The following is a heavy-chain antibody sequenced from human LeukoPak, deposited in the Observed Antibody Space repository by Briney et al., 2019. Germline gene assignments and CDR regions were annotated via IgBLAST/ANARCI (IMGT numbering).Heavy chain of an antibody. D-gene: IGHD4-23*01. V-gene: IGHV3-23*01. CDR3: AKSPRGGNLLWDY. J-gene: IGHJ4*02. CDR1: GFTFRSYA. CDR2: ISGSGGST. Sequence: PGGSLRLSCAASGFTFRSYAMSWVRQAPGKGLEWVSAISGSGGSTYYADSVKGRFTISRDNSKNTLYLQMNSLRAEDTAVYYCAKSPRGGNLLWDYWGQGTLVTVSS.